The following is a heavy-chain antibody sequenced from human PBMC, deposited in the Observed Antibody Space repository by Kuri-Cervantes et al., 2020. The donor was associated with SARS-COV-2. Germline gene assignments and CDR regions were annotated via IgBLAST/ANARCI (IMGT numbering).Heavy chain of an antibody. CDR2: IYHSGST. Sequence: GSLRLSCAVYGVSFSGYYLSWIRQPPGKGLEWIGEIYHSGSTNYNPSLKSRVTISVAKSKNQFSLKLSSVTAADPAVYYCARGPDHPDARYPIVVPAAIEGFDYWGQGTLVTVSS. CDR3: ARGPDHPDARYPIVVPAAIEGFDY. D-gene: IGHD2-2*02. V-gene: IGHV4-34*01. CDR1: GVSFSGYY. J-gene: IGHJ4*02.